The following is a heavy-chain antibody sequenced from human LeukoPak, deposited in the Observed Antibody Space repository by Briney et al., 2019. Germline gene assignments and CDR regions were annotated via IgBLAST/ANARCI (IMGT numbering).Heavy chain of an antibody. CDR3: ARVPMVRGIVTDAFDI. Sequence: GGSLRLSCAASGFIFSNHGMHWVRQAPGKGLDWVSFIHYDGREQYYADSVKGRFTISRDNAKNSLYLQMNSLRVEDTAIYSCARVPMVRGIVTDAFDIWGQGTMVTVSS. CDR1: GFIFSNHG. CDR2: IHYDGREQ. J-gene: IGHJ3*02. D-gene: IGHD3-10*01. V-gene: IGHV3-30*02.